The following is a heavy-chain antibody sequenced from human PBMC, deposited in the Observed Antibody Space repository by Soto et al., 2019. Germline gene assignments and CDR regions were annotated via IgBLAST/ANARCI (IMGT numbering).Heavy chain of an antibody. J-gene: IGHJ3*02. CDR2: IYDSGST. CDR3: ARVLYYYDSSGYWSVNNDAFDI. CDR1: GGSISSGGYY. D-gene: IGHD3-22*01. Sequence: QVQLQESGPGLVKPSQTLSLTCTVSGGSISSGGYYWSWIRQHPGKGLEWIGYIYDSGSTYYNPSLKSRVTISVDTSKNQFSLKLSSVTAADTAVYYCARVLYYYDSSGYWSVNNDAFDIWGQGTMVTVSS. V-gene: IGHV4-31*03.